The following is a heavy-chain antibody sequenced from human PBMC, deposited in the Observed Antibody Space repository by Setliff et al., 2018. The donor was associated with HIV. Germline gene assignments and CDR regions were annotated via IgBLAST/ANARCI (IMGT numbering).Heavy chain of an antibody. CDR3: AREFSSSSFDQ. CDR2: INHSGST. CDR1: GGSFSGYY. D-gene: IGHD6-6*01. Sequence: PSETLSLTCAVYGGSFSGYYWSWIRQPPGKGLEWIGEINHSGSTNYNPSLKSRVSISVDTSRNEFSLKLTSVTAADTAVYYCAREFSSSSFDQWGQGTLVTVSS. J-gene: IGHJ4*02. V-gene: IGHV4-34*01.